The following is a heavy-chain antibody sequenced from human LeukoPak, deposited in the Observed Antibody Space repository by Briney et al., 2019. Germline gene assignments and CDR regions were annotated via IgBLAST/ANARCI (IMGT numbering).Heavy chain of an antibody. CDR3: TRDDRKGLWFGESHFDY. D-gene: IGHD3-10*01. CDR2: IRGKANGGTT. Sequence: GRSLRLSCTASGFTFGDYAMNWVRQAPGKGLEWVGFIRGKANGGTTEYAASVKGRFTISRDDSKSIAYLQVNSLKTEDTAVYYCTRDDRKGLWFGESHFDYWGQGTLVTVSS. CDR1: GFTFGDYA. J-gene: IGHJ4*02. V-gene: IGHV3-49*04.